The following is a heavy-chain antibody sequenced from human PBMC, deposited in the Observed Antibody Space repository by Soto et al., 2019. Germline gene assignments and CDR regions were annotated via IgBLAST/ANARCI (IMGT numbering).Heavy chain of an antibody. Sequence: PSETLSLTCTVSGGSISSGGYYWSWIRQHPGKGLEWIGYIYYSGSTCYNPSLKSRVTISVDTSKNQFSLKLSSVTAADTAVYYCARRAHKSYFDYWGQGTLVTVSS. CDR3: ARRAHKSYFDY. CDR2: IYYSGST. J-gene: IGHJ4*02. CDR1: GGSISSGGYY. V-gene: IGHV4-31*03. D-gene: IGHD2-21*01.